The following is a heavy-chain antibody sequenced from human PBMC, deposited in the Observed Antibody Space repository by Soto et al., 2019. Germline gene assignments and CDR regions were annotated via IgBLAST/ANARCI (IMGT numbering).Heavy chain of an antibody. CDR1: GFTFSNAW. V-gene: IGHV3-15*01. J-gene: IGHJ6*02. CDR3: TTSSVTPYNWNYDEGYYYGMDV. CDR2: IKSKTDGGTT. Sequence: GGSLRLSCAASGFTFSNAWMSWVRQAPGKGLEWVGRIKSKTDGGTTDYAAPVKGRFTISRDDSKNTLYLQMNSLKTEDTAVYYCTTSSVTPYNWNYDEGYYYGMDVWGQGTTVTVSS. D-gene: IGHD1-7*01.